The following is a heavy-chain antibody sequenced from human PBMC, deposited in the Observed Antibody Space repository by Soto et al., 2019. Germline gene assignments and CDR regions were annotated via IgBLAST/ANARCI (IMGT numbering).Heavy chain of an antibody. CDR2: ISYDGSNK. CDR3: ARDKPFNAASYYTAMVTGTYYYYGMDV. D-gene: IGHD5-18*01. V-gene: IGHV3-30-3*01. J-gene: IGHJ6*02. CDR1: GFTFSSYA. Sequence: GGSLRLSCAASGFTFSSYAMHWVRQAPGKGLEWVAVISYDGSNKYYADSVKGRFTISRDNSKNTLYLQMNSLRAEDTAVYYCARDKPFNAASYYTAMVTGTYYYYGMDVWGQGTTVTVSS.